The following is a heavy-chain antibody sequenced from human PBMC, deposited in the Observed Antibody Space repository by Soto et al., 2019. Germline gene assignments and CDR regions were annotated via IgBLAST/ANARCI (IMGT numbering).Heavy chain of an antibody. V-gene: IGHV4-34*01. CDR3: AGAPQLYRFYYYYMDV. J-gene: IGHJ6*03. CDR1: GGSFSGYY. D-gene: IGHD3-3*01. CDR2: INHSGST. Sequence: SETLSLTCAVYGGSFSGYYWSWIRQPPGKGLEWIGEINHSGSTNYNPSLKSRVTISVDTSKNQFSLKLSSVTAADTAVFYCAGAPQLYRFYYYYMDVSGKGTTVTVSS.